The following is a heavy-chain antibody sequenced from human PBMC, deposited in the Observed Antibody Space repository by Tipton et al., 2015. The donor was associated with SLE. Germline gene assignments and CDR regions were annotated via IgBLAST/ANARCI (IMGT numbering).Heavy chain of an antibody. CDR2: VYYSGGT. V-gene: IGHV4-59*01. J-gene: IGHJ4*02. CDR1: GVSISNYY. Sequence: GLVKPSETLSLTCTVSGVSISNYYWSWIRQPPGKGLEWIGYVYYSGGTSYNPSLKSRVTISIDTSRNQFFLKLNSVTAADTAVYYCARGGMQWYFDCWGQGTLVTVSS. D-gene: IGHD6-19*01. CDR3: ARGGMQWYFDC.